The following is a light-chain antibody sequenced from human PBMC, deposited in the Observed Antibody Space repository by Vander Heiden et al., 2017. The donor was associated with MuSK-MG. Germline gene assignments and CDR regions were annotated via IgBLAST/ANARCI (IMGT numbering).Light chain of an antibody. CDR1: QDINNY. Sequence: IQMTQSPSSLSASVGDRVTITCQASQDINNYLNWFQQKPGTAPKLLIYDASNLETGVPSRFSGSVSGTEFTLTISSLQPEDIATYHCQQYNNLPLTFGGGTKVEIK. CDR3: QQYNNLPLT. CDR2: DAS. J-gene: IGKJ4*01. V-gene: IGKV1-33*01.